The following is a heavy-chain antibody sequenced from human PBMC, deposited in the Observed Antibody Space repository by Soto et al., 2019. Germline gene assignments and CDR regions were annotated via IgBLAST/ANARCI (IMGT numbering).Heavy chain of an antibody. J-gene: IGHJ4*02. CDR1: GDSVNSYR. CDR2: IDPSDSYT. D-gene: IGHD6-13*01. Sequence: GKSPRSASEDFGDSVNSYRINWVRQMPGKGLEWMGRIDPSDSYTNYSPSFQGHVTISADKSISTAYLQWSSQASDTAMYYCARLQAAAGDNDLTFDYWGQGTLVTVSS. CDR3: ARLQAAAGDNDLTFDY. V-gene: IGHV5-10-1*01.